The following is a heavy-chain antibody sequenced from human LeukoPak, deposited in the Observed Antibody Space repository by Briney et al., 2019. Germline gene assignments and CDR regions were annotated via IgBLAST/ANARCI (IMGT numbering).Heavy chain of an antibody. CDR3: ARAHRTHSSGYYDY. CDR1: GGTFSSYT. Sequence: SVKVSCKASGGTFSSYTISWVRQAPGQGLKWMGRIIPILGIANYAQKFQGRVTITADKSTSTAYMELSSLRSEDTAVYYCARAHRTHSSGYYDYWGQGTLVTVSS. D-gene: IGHD3-22*01. CDR2: IIPILGIA. V-gene: IGHV1-69*02. J-gene: IGHJ4*02.